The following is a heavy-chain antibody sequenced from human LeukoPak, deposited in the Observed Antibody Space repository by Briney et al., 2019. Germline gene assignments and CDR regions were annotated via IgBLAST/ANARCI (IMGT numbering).Heavy chain of an antibody. CDR1: GFTFSSYA. CDR2: IWYDGSNK. V-gene: IGHV3-33*08. CDR3: ARAEGYYDSSGNDAFDI. D-gene: IGHD3-22*01. Sequence: PGGSLRLSCAASGFTFSSYAMHWVRRAPGKGLEWVAVIWYDGSNKYYADSVKGRFTISRDNSKNTLYLQMNSLRAEDTAVYYCARAEGYYDSSGNDAFDIWGQGTMVTVSS. J-gene: IGHJ3*02.